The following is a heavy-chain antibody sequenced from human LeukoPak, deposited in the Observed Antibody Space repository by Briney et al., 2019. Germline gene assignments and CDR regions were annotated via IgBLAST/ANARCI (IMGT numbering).Heavy chain of an antibody. CDR2: IYSGGST. Sequence: GGSLRLSCAASGFTVSSNYMSWVRQAPGKGLEWVSVIYSGGSTYYADSVKGRFTISRDNSKNTLYLQMNSLRAEDTAVYYCARPPRGGYYYYGMDVWGQGTTVTVSS. CDR3: ARPPRGGYYYYGMDV. V-gene: IGHV3-66*04. CDR1: GFTVSSNY. J-gene: IGHJ6*02. D-gene: IGHD3-16*01.